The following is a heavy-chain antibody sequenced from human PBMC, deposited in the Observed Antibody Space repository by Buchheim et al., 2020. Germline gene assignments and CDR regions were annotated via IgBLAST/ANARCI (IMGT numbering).Heavy chain of an antibody. CDR2: INHSGST. V-gene: IGHV4-34*01. J-gene: IGHJ4*02. CDR3: ARRRYSYGSPFDY. CDR1: GGSFSGYY. D-gene: IGHD5-18*01. Sequence: QVQLQQWGAGLLKPSETLSLTCAVYGGSFSGYYWSWIRQPPGKGLEWIGEINHSGSTNYNPSLKSRVTISVDTSKKQFSLKLSSVTAADTAVYYCARRRYSYGSPFDYWGQGTL.